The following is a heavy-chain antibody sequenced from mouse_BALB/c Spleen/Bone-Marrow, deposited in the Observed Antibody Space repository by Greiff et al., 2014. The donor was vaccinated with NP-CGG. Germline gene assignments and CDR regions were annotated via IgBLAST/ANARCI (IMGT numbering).Heavy chain of an antibody. V-gene: IGHV1S81*02. CDR1: GYTFTSYY. J-gene: IGHJ4*01. CDR3: PRGRRAALDY. CDR2: INPSNGGT. Sequence: QVQLQQSGAELVKPGASVKLSCKASGYTFTSYYMYWVKQRPGQGLEWFGEINPSNGGTNFNEKFKNKATLTVDKSSSTAYMQLSSLTSEDSAVNYCPRGRRAALDYWGHVTSETVSS.